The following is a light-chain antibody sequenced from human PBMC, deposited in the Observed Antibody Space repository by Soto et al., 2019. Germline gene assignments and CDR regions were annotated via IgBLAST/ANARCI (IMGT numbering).Light chain of an antibody. CDR2: GAS. V-gene: IGKV3-20*01. CDR3: QQYGSSPRYT. CDR1: QSVSSSY. J-gene: IGKJ2*01. Sequence: EIVLTQSPGTLSLSPGERAILSCRASQSVSSSYLAWYQQKPGQAPRLLIYGASSRATGIPDRFSGSGSGTDFTLTISRLXPEXFAVYYCQQYGSSPRYTFGQGTKLEIK.